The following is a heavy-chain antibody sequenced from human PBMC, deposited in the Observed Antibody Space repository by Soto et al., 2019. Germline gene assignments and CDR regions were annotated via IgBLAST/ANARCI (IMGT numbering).Heavy chain of an antibody. J-gene: IGHJ6*02. CDR2: MNANSGNT. V-gene: IGHV1-8*01. Sequence: QVQLVQSGAEVKKPGASVKVSCKASGYTFTSYDINWVRQATGQGLEWMGWMNANSGNTGYAQKFQGRVTMTRNTSISTAYMELSSLRSEDTAVYYCAKPIRCSGGSCTVTGYYYYGMDVWGQGTTVTVSS. D-gene: IGHD2-15*01. CDR3: AKPIRCSGGSCTVTGYYYYGMDV. CDR1: GYTFTSYD.